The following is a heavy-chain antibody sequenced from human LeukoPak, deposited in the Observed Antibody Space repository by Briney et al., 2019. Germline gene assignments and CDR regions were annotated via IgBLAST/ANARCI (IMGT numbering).Heavy chain of an antibody. CDR1: GGTFSSYA. V-gene: IGHV1-69*04. J-gene: IGHJ4*02. CDR2: IIPILGVA. D-gene: IGHD3-22*01. CDR3: ARDLDYYESSAYPFDY. Sequence: ASVKVSCKASGGTFSSYAISWVRQAPGQGLEWMGRIIPILGVANYAQKFQGRVTITADKSTSTAHMELSSLRSEDTAVYYCARDLDYYESSAYPFDYWGQGTLVTVSS.